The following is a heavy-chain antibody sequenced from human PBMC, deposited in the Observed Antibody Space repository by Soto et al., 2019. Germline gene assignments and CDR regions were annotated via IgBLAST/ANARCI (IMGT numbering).Heavy chain of an antibody. D-gene: IGHD2-2*01. CDR3: ATYQTIGYCSSTSCSLDY. CDR1: GYTLTELS. Sequence: GASVKVSCKVSGYTLTELSMHWVRQAPGKGLEWMGGFDPEDGETIYAQKFQGRVTMTEDTSTDTAYMELSSLRSEDTAVYYCATYQTIGYCSSTSCSLDYWGQGTLVTVSS. CDR2: FDPEDGET. J-gene: IGHJ4*01. V-gene: IGHV1-24*01.